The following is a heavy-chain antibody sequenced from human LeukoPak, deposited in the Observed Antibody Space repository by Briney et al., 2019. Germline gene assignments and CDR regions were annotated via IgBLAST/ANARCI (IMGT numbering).Heavy chain of an antibody. V-gene: IGHV1-69*08. J-gene: IGHJ4*02. D-gene: IGHD3-22*01. CDR1: GGTLNTHI. Sequence: ASVKVSCKASGGTLNTHIFTWVRQAPGEGLEWMGRITPVIDSTKYAQKFQGRVTITADKSTSTVYMELSSLRSEDTAVYYCARDKYYYDSSGYYYDYWGQGTLVTVSS. CDR2: ITPVIDST. CDR3: ARDKYYYDSSGYYYDY.